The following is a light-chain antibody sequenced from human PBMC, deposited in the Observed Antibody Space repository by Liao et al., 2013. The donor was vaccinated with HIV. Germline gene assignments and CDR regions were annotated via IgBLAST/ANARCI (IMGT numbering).Light chain of an antibody. J-gene: IGLJ1*01. CDR3: QVWDSDSDHFV. CDR1: DIRGKS. Sequence: SYELTQPPSVSVAAGQTARMTCGGDDIRGKSVHWYQQQPGQAPVLVISYDSERPSGIPERFSGSSSGNTATLTISRVEVGDEADYYCQVWDSDSDHFVFGSGTKVTVL. V-gene: IGLV3-21*04. CDR2: YDS.